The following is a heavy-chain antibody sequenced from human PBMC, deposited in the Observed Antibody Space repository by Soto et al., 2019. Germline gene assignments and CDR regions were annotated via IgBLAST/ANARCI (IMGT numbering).Heavy chain of an antibody. D-gene: IGHD2-2*01. J-gene: IGHJ6*02. CDR3: ARGAVLVPAAIAYYYGMDV. CDR1: GGTFSSYA. CDR2: IIPIFGTA. Sequence: EASVKVSCKASGGTFSSYAISWVRQAPGQGLDWMGGIIPIFGTANYAQKFQGRVTITADESTSTAYMELSSLRSEDTAVYYCARGAVLVPAAIAYYYGMDVWGQGTTVTVSS. V-gene: IGHV1-69*13.